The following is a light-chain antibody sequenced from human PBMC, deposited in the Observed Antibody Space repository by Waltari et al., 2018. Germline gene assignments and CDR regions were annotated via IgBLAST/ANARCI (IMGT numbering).Light chain of an antibody. CDR2: DVS. CDR3: SSYISSSTLEL. V-gene: IGLV2-14*03. Sequence: QSALTQPASVSGSPGQSITISCTGTSSDVGGYNSVSWYQQHPGKAPKLMIYDVSNRPSGVSNRFSGSKSGNTASLTISGLQAEDEADYYCSSYISSSTLELFGGGTSLTVL. J-gene: IGLJ2*01. CDR1: SSDVGGYNS.